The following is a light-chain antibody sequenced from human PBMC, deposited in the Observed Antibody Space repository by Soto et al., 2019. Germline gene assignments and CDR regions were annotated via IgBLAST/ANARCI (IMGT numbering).Light chain of an antibody. J-gene: IGKJ2*01. CDR1: QDVVNY. V-gene: IGKV1-39*01. Sequence: DIDMTQAPSSLSASVGGRVTITCRAGQDVVNYLNWYQQKPGKAPRLLIYAASSLQSGVPSRFSGSGSGTTFTLTITDLQPEDVATYYCQQSRTTAYTFAQGTKVDIK. CDR2: AAS. CDR3: QQSRTTAYT.